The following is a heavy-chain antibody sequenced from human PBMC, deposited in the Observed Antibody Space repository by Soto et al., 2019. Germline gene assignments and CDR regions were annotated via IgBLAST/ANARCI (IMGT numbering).Heavy chain of an antibody. D-gene: IGHD6-19*01. Sequence: GGSLRLSCAPSGFSFSNYAMNWVRQAPGKGLEWVSVISGSGGSASYADSVQGRFTISRDNSNNTLYLQMNSLRAEDTAIYSCVREASGWYSRGSFDFWGRGTMVTVSS. CDR1: GFSFSNYA. V-gene: IGHV3-23*01. CDR3: VREASGWYSRGSFDF. J-gene: IGHJ3*01. CDR2: ISGSGGSA.